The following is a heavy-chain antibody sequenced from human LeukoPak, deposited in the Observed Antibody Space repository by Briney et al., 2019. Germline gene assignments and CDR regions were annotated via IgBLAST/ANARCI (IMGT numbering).Heavy chain of an antibody. CDR3: ASMDTAIIPFDY. D-gene: IGHD5-18*01. V-gene: IGHV4-39*07. J-gene: IGHJ4*02. CDR2: IYYSGST. CDR1: GGSISSSSYY. Sequence: PSETLPLTCTVSGGSISSSSYYWGWIRQPPGKGLEWIGSIYYSGSTYYNPSFKSRVTISVDTSKNQFSLKLSSVTAADTAVYYCASMDTAIIPFDYWGQGTLVTVSS.